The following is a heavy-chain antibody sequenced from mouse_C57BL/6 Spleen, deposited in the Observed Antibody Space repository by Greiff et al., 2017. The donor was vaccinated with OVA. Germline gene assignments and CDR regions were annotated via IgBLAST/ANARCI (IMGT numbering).Heavy chain of an antibody. CDR2: INPNNGGT. Sequence: VHVKQSGPELVKPGASVKIPCKASGYTFTDYNMDWVKQSHGKSLEWIGDINPNNGGTIYNQKFKGKATLTVDKSSSTAYMELRSLTSEDTAVYYCARSPLTTVVANAMDYWGQGTSVTVSS. J-gene: IGHJ4*01. V-gene: IGHV1-18*01. CDR3: ARSPLTTVVANAMDY. CDR1: GYTFTDYN. D-gene: IGHD1-1*01.